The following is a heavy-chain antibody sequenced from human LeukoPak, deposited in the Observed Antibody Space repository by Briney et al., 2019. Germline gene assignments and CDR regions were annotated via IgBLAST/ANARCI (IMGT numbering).Heavy chain of an antibody. CDR2: IYSGGST. V-gene: IGHV3-66*02. CDR3: ARGDYYYYMDV. J-gene: IGHJ6*03. Sequence: GGSLRLSCAASGFTVSSNYMSWVRQAPGKGLEWVSVIYSGGSTYYADSVKGRFTISRDNSKNTLYLQMNSLRAEDTAVYYCARGDYYYYMDVWGKGTTVTVSS. CDR1: GFTVSSNY.